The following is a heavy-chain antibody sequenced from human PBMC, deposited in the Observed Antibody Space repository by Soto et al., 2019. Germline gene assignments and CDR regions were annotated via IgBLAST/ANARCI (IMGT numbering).Heavy chain of an antibody. J-gene: IGHJ6*02. D-gene: IGHD2-2*01. CDR2: INHSGST. V-gene: IGHV4-34*01. CDR1: GGSFSGYY. CDR3: ARVRIGYCSSTSCFPYYYYGMDV. Sequence: LSLTCAVYGGSFSGYYWSWIRQPPGKGLEWIGEINHSGSTNYNASLKSRVTISVDTSKNQFSLKLSSVTAADTDVYYCARVRIGYCSSTSCFPYYYYGMDVWGQGTTVTVSS.